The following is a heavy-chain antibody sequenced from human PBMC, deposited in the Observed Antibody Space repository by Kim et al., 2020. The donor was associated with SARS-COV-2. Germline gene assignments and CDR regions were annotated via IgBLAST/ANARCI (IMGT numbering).Heavy chain of an antibody. CDR3: ARSYVGVVTEVWFDP. Sequence: PTLKSRVTISVDTSKNQFSLKLSSVTAADTAVYYCARSYVGVVTEVWFDPWGQGTLVTVSS. V-gene: IGHV4-59*01. D-gene: IGHD3-3*01. J-gene: IGHJ5*02.